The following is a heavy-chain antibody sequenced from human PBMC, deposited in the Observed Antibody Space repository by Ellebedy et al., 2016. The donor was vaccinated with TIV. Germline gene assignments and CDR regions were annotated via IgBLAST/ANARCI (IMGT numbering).Heavy chain of an antibody. D-gene: IGHD7-27*01. CDR2: LSGSGETT. J-gene: IGHJ4*02. V-gene: IGHV3-23*01. CDR1: GFTFYSYA. CDR3: AKNIMSIWGYDS. Sequence: PGGSLRLSCAASGFTFYSYAMSWVRQAPGKGLEWVSTLSGSGETTFYADSVKGRFTISRDNSRKTVDLQMNSLGVEDTAIYYCAKNIMSIWGYDSWGQGTLVAVSS.